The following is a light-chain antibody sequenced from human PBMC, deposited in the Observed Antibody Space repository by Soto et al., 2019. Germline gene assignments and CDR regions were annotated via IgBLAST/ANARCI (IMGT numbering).Light chain of an antibody. CDR1: PGAVTSGHY. V-gene: IGLV7-46*01. Sequence: QAVVPQEPSLTVSPGGTVTLTCGSSPGAVTSGHYPYWFQQQPGQAPRTLIYDTSNKHSWTPARFSGSLVGGKAALTLSGAQPEDESVYYCLLSYRGARVFGGGTKLTVL. CDR3: LLSYRGARV. CDR2: DTS. J-gene: IGLJ2*01.